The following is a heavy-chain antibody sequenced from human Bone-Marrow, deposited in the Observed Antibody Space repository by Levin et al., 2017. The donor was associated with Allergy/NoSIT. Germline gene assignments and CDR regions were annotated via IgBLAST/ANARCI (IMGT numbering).Heavy chain of an antibody. V-gene: IGHV4-59*11. J-gene: IGHJ6*02. D-gene: IGHD2-21*02. CDR1: GGSISGHH. Sequence: SETLSLTCTVSGGSISGHHWSWIRQPPGKGLEWLGNIHYSGSTKYNPSLKSRVTISVDTSKNQFSLKLSSVTAADTAVYYCGRDRSIKNQDGDFWYYGMDVWGQGTTVNVS. CDR2: IHYSGST. CDR3: GRDRSIKNQDGDFWYYGMDV.